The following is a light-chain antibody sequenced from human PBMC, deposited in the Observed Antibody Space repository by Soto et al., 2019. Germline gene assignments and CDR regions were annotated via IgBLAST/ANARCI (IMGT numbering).Light chain of an antibody. CDR3: CSYAGYDTWV. V-gene: IGLV2-23*01. Sequence: QSALTQPASVSGSPGQSITISCTGTSSDVGSYNLVSWYEQHPGKAPKLIIYEDSKRPSGVSNRFSGSKSGNTASLTISGLQAEDEADYYCCSYAGYDTWVFGGGTKLTVL. J-gene: IGLJ3*02. CDR2: EDS. CDR1: SSDVGSYNL.